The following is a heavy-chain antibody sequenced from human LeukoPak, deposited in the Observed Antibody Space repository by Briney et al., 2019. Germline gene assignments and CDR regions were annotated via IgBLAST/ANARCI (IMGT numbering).Heavy chain of an antibody. J-gene: IGHJ4*02. V-gene: IGHV3-33*01. D-gene: IGHD3-22*01. CDR3: ARDGGYHDSSGYYHSYYFDY. CDR1: GFVFSTYG. CDR2: IWDDGSNQ. Sequence: GRSLRLSCAASGFVFSTYGMHWVHQAPGKGLEWVAVIWDDGSNQYYVDSVRGRFTISRDNSKNTLYLQMNSLRAEDTAVYYCARDGGYHDSSGYYHSYYFDYWGQGTLVTVSS.